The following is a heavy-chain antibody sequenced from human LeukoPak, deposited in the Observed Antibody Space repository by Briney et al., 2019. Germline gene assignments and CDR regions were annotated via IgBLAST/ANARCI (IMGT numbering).Heavy chain of an antibody. J-gene: IGHJ6*02. V-gene: IGHV4-30-4*01. Sequence: SQTLSLTCIVSGCSITGGDLYWSWIRQPPGKGLEWIGYIYFSGSTYYNPSLKSRATISVDTSKNQFSLKLSSLIAADTAVYYCARARADFHYGMDVWGPGTTVYVS. CDR1: GCSITGGDLY. D-gene: IGHD6-13*01. CDR2: IYFSGST. CDR3: ARARADFHYGMDV.